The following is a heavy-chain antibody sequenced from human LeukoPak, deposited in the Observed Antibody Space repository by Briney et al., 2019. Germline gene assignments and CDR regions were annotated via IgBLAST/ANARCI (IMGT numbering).Heavy chain of an antibody. Sequence: SETLSLTCTVSGGSISSYYWSWIRQPPGKGLEWIAYISDIGSINYNPSLKSRVTISLETSKNQFSLKLSSVTAADTAVYYCAGHHPRNTVDFWGQGTLVTVSA. J-gene: IGHJ4*02. CDR3: AGHHPRNTVDF. D-gene: IGHD2/OR15-2a*01. V-gene: IGHV4-59*08. CDR2: ISDIGSI. CDR1: GGSISSYY.